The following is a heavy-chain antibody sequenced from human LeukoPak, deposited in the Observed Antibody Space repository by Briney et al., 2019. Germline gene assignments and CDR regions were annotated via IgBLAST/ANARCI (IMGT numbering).Heavy chain of an antibody. Sequence: SETLSPTCAVYGGSFSGYYWSWIRQPPGKGLEWIGEINHSGSTNYNPSLKSRVTISVDTSKNQFSLKLSSVTAADTAVYYCVSGWYWYYFDYWGQGTLVTVSS. CDR3: VSGWYWYYFDY. J-gene: IGHJ4*02. V-gene: IGHV4-34*01. D-gene: IGHD2-8*02. CDR2: INHSGST. CDR1: GGSFSGYY.